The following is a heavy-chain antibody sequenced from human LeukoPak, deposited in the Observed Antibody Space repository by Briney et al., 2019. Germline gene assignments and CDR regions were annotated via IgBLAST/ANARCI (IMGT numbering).Heavy chain of an antibody. V-gene: IGHV4-59*01. J-gene: IGHJ6*02. Sequence: SETLSLTCIVSGGSISSYYWSWIRQPPGKGLEWIGYIYYSGSINYNPSLWSRVTISVDTSKNQFSLKLSSVTAADTAVYYCARIVPAGTGYGMDVWGQGTTVTVSS. CDR1: GGSISSYY. CDR3: ARIVPAGTGYGMDV. CDR2: IYYSGSI. D-gene: IGHD2-2*01.